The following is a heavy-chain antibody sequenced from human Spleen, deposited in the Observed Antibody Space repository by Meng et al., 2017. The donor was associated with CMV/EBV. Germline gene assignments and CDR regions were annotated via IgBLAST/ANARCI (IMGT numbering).Heavy chain of an antibody. J-gene: IGHJ4*02. CDR1: GRSFSGYY. Sequence: QVQLQQWGAGLLKPSETLSLTCSVYGRSFSGYYWSSIRQPPGKGLEWIGEINHSGSTNYNPSLKSRVTISVDTSKNQFSLKLSSVTAADTAVYYCARFTIFGVVNWGQGTLVTVSS. CDR3: ARFTIFGVVN. V-gene: IGHV4-34*01. CDR2: INHSGST. D-gene: IGHD3-3*01.